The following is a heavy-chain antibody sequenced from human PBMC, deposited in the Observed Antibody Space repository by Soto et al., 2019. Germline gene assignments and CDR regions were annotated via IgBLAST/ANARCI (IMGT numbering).Heavy chain of an antibody. V-gene: IGHV3-33*01. D-gene: IGHD1-1*01. J-gene: IGHJ3*01. CDR1: GFSFRTYG. CDR3: ARDDAFANENAFDL. CDR2: ISPK. Sequence: PGGSLRLSXAVSGFSFRTYGFHWVRQPPGKGLQWVAVISPKGHSDSVEGRFTISRDNSKDTLYLQMNNVRAEDTAVYYCARDDAFANENAFDLWGQGTKVTVSS.